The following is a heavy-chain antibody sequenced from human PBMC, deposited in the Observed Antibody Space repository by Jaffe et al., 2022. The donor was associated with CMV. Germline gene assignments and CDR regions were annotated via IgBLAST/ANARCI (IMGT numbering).Heavy chain of an antibody. Sequence: QVQLVESGGGVVQPGRSLRLSCAASGFTFSSYGMHWVRQAPGKGLEWVAVIWYDGSNKYYADSVKGRFTISRDNSKNTLYLQMNSLRAEDTAVYYCASASGYCSSTSCARLDYYGMDVWGQGTTVTVSS. J-gene: IGHJ6*02. CDR2: IWYDGSNK. CDR3: ASASGYCSSTSCARLDYYGMDV. CDR1: GFTFSSYG. D-gene: IGHD2-2*03. V-gene: IGHV3-33*01.